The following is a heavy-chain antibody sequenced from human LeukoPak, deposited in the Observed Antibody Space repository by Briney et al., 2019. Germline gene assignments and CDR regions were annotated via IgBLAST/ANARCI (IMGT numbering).Heavy chain of an antibody. D-gene: IGHD3-22*01. CDR3: ARAPHFFDTSGSRYYFDY. CDR1: GGSIRSTTYY. V-gene: IGHV4-39*07. CDR2: IYSGNT. Sequence: SETLSLTCSVSGGSIRSTTYYWGWIRQPPGKGLEWIGSIYSGNTYYSPSLMSRVTISVDTSKNQFSLILRSVTAADTAVYYCARAPHFFDTSGSRYYFDYWGQGALVTVSS. J-gene: IGHJ4*02.